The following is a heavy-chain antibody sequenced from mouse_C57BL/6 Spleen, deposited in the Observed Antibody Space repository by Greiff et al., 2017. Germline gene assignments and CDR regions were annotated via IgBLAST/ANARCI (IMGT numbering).Heavy chain of an antibody. V-gene: IGHV3-6*01. Sequence: VEESGPGLVKPSQSLSLTCSVTGYSITSGYYWNWIRQFPGNKLEWMGYISYDGSNNYNPSLKNRISITRDTSKNQFFLKLNSVTTEDTATYYCARGGYGAMDYWGQGTSVTVSS. J-gene: IGHJ4*01. D-gene: IGHD1-1*02. CDR1: GYSITSGYY. CDR2: ISYDGSN. CDR3: ARGGYGAMDY.